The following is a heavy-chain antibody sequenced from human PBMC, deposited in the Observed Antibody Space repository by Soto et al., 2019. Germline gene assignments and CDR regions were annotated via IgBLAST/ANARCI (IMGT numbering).Heavy chain of an antibody. Sequence: QVQLVESGGGVVQPGRSLRLSCAASGFTFSSYGMHWVRQAPGKGLEWVAVISYDGSNKYYADSVKGRFTISRDNSKNSLYLQRNSLRAEATAVYYCGKDGGVFGGNHWYFDLWGRGTLVTVSS. CDR2: ISYDGSNK. CDR3: GKDGGVFGGNHWYFDL. CDR1: GFTFSSYG. V-gene: IGHV3-30*18. D-gene: IGHD2-15*01. J-gene: IGHJ2*01.